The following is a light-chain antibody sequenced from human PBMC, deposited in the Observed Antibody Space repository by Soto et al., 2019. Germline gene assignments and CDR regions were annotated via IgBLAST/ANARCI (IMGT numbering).Light chain of an antibody. V-gene: IGKV1-27*01. Sequence: DIQMTQSQSSLSASVGNRVSISCRASQGITNHLAWYQQKPGKAPKVLIYAASTLHPGVPSRFRGSGSGPDFTLSINSLQPDYFATYYCQNYDSAPISFGQGTRLEIK. CDR2: AAS. J-gene: IGKJ5*01. CDR3: QNYDSAPIS. CDR1: QGITNH.